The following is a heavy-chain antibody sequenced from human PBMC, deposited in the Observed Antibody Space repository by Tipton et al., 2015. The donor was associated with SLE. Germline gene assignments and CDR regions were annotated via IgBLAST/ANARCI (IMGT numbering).Heavy chain of an antibody. Sequence: TLSLTCTVSGGSISSYYWGWIRQPPGKGLEWIGSIYYSGSTYYNPSLKSRVTISVDTSKNQFSLKLSSVTAADTAVYYCASLDSSGYYEYFHHWGQGTLVTVSS. J-gene: IGHJ1*01. CDR2: IYYSGST. CDR1: GGSISSYY. D-gene: IGHD3-22*01. V-gene: IGHV4-39*07. CDR3: ASLDSSGYYEYFHH.